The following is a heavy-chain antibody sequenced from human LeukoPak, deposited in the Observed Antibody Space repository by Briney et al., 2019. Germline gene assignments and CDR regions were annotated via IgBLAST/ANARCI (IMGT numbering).Heavy chain of an antibody. J-gene: IGHJ4*02. CDR1: GGSISSYY. D-gene: IGHD1-14*01. V-gene: IGHV4-59*01. CDR2: IYYSGST. Sequence: PSETLSLTCTVYGGSISSYYWSWIRQPPGKGLEWFGYIYYSGSTNYNPSLKSRVTISVDASKNQFSLKRSSVTAADTPCYYCAGERGVGNFDYWGQGTLVTVSS. CDR3: AGERGVGNFDY.